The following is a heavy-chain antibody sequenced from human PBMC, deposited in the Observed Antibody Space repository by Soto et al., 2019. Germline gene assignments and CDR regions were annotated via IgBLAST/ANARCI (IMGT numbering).Heavy chain of an antibody. CDR1: GDALTGCY. CDR2: INPNSGGT. J-gene: IGHJ5*02. CDR3: ARDSVVFDP. V-gene: IGHV1-2*02. Sequence: ASVKACCEASGDALTGCYMQWVRQAPGQGLEWMGWINPNSGGTNYAQKFQGRVTMTRDTSITTAYMELSRLRSDDTAVYYCARDSVVFDPWGQGTLVTVSS.